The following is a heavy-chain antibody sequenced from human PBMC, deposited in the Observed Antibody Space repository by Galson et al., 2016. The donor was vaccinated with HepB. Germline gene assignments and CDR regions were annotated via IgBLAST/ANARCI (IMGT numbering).Heavy chain of an antibody. Sequence: SLRLSCAASGFIFRTYAMHWVRQAPGKGLEYVSGISSKGSSTYYADSVKGRFSISRDNSKNTLYLQMSSLRDEDTAVYYCVKGGTTGDFFYYMDCWGKGTTVTVSS. D-gene: IGHD1-7*01. CDR1: GFIFRTYA. J-gene: IGHJ6*03. V-gene: IGHV3-64D*06. CDR2: ISSKGSST. CDR3: VKGGTTGDFFYYMDC.